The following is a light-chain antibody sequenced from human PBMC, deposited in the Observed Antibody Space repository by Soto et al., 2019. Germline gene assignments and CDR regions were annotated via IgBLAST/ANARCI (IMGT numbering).Light chain of an antibody. J-gene: IGKJ4*01. Sequence: EIEMTQSPTTLSVSPGERATLSCRASQGVSINLAWYQQKPGQAPRLLIYAASTRATGIPARFSGSGSGTEFTLTIGSLQSVDFAVYYCQQYNNWLTFGRGTKVDIK. CDR1: QGVSIN. V-gene: IGKV3-15*01. CDR2: AAS. CDR3: QQYNNWLT.